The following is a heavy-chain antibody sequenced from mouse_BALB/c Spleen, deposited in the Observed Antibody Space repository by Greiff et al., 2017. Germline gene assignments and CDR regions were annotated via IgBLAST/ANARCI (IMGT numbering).Heavy chain of an antibody. J-gene: IGHJ4*01. CDR1: GFTFSSYT. CDR2: ISNCGGST. CDR3: SRALEYYAMDY. Sequence: EVLLLESGGGLVQPAGSLNLSCAASGFTFSSYTMSWVRQTPEKRLEWVAYISNCGGSTYYPDTVKGRITISRDKAKNTLYLQMSSMTSEDTAKYYCSRALEYYAMDYWGQGTSVTVSS. V-gene: IGHV5-12-2*01.